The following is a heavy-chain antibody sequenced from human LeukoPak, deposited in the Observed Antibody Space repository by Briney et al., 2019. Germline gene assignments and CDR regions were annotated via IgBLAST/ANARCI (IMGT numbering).Heavy chain of an antibody. CDR2: ISSNGGST. D-gene: IGHD3-22*01. Sequence: GGSLRLSCAASGFTFSSYAMHWVRQAPGKGLEYVSAISSNGGSTYYANSVKGRFTISRDNSKNTLYLQMGSLRAEDMAVYYCARGSLGYYDSSDWAFDIWGQGKMVTVSS. J-gene: IGHJ3*02. V-gene: IGHV3-64*01. CDR1: GFTFSSYA. CDR3: ARGSLGYYDSSDWAFDI.